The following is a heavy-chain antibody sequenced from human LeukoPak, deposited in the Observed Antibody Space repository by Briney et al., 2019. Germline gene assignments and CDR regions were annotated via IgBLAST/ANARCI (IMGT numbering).Heavy chain of an antibody. CDR3: AREQEMATMDV. CDR1: GYTFTGYY. J-gene: IGHJ6*04. D-gene: IGHD5-24*01. CDR2: INPNSGGT. Sequence: ASVKVSCKASGYTFTGYYMHWVRQAPGQGLEWMGWINPNSGGTNHAQKFQGRVTMTRDTSISTAYMELGRLRSDDTAVYYCAREQEMATMDVWGKGTTVTVSS. V-gene: IGHV1-2*02.